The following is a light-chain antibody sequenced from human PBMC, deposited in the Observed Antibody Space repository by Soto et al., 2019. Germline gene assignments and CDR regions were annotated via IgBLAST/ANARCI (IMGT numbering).Light chain of an antibody. CDR3: QQYYSYPLT. CDR1: QTISSW. V-gene: IGKV1-5*01. Sequence: TSTLSGSVVDRVTITCRASQTISSWLAWYQQKPGKAPKLLIYAASTLQSGVPSRFSGSGSGTDFTLTISCLQSEDFATYYCQQYYSYPLTFGGGTKVDI. CDR2: AAS. J-gene: IGKJ4*01.